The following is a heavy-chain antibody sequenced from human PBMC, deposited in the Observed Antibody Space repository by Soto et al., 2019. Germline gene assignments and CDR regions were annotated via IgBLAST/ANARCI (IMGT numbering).Heavy chain of an antibody. CDR2: ISYDGSNK. CDR1: GFTFSSYG. V-gene: IGHV3-30*03. CDR3: XXXXXXXXXXXXX. J-gene: IGHJ6*02. Sequence: QVQLVESGGGVVQPGRSLRLSCAASGFTFSSYGMHWVRQAPGKGLEWVAVISYDGSNKYYADSVKGRFTISRDNSKNTLYLQMNSLRAEDTAXXXXXXXXXXXXXXXXXXGQGTTVTVSS.